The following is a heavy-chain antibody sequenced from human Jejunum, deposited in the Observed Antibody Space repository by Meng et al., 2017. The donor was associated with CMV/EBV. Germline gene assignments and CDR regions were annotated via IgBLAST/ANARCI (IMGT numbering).Heavy chain of an antibody. D-gene: IGHD2/OR15-2a*01. CDR1: GYIFPSYD. J-gene: IGHJ3*02. Sequence: GYIFPSYDITWVRQAPGQGLEWMGWISPYNGNTKSSQNLQGRVTMTTDTFTSTAYMELRSLTSDDTAVYYCARERTLQRFDGFDIWGQGTLVTVSS. V-gene: IGHV1-18*01. CDR2: ISPYNGNT. CDR3: ARERTLQRFDGFDI.